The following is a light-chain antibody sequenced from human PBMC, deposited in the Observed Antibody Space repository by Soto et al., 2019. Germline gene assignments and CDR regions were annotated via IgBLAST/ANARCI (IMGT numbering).Light chain of an antibody. CDR3: QQYGSSLLT. Sequence: EIVLTQSPGTLSLSPGERATLSCRASQSVSSSYLAWYQQKPGQAPRLLIYGASSRATGIPDRFSGSGSGTDFTLTISRLQPEDCAVYCCQQYGSSLLTFGGGTKVEI. V-gene: IGKV3-20*01. J-gene: IGKJ4*01. CDR1: QSVSSSY. CDR2: GAS.